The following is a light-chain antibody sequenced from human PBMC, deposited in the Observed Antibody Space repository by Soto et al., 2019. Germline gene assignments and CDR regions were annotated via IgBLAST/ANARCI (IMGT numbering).Light chain of an antibody. CDR1: KSVSTF. CDR2: DAS. Sequence: EIVLTQSPATLSLSPGERATLSCRASKSVSTFLAWYQHKPGQAPRLLIYDASIRATGIPARFSGSGSGTDFTPTTSSLEPEDFAVYYCEHRSTCWTFGQRTKV. J-gene: IGKJ1*01. CDR3: EHRSTCWT. V-gene: IGKV3-11*01.